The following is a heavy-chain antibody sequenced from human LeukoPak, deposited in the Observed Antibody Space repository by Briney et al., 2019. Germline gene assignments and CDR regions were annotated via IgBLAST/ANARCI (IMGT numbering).Heavy chain of an antibody. V-gene: IGHV3-11*06. CDR2: ISTSSSYI. D-gene: IGHD2-2*01. J-gene: IGHJ4*02. Sequence: GGSLRLSCAASGFTFSDYYMSWIRQAPGKGLEWVSYISTSSSYIHYADSVNGRFTISRDNAKKSLFLQMNSLRAEDTAVYYCARAPLHLAMYHYFDYWGQGTLVTVSS. CDR3: ARAPLHLAMYHYFDY. CDR1: GFTFSDYY.